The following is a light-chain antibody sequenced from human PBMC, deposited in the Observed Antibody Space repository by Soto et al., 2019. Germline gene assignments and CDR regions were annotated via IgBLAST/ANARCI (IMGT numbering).Light chain of an antibody. V-gene: IGKV1-12*02. CDR2: AAS. CDR1: QGISSW. J-gene: IGKJ1*01. CDR3: QQADSFPWT. Sequence: DIQMTQSPSSVSASVGDRVTITCRASQGISSWLDWYQQKPGKAPKLLIYAASTLQSGVPSRFSGSGSGTHFTLTSSSLQPEDFATYYCQQADSFPWTFGQGTQVEIK.